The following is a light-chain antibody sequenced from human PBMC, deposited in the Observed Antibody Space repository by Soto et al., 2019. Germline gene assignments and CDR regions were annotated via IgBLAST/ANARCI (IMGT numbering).Light chain of an antibody. V-gene: IGLV2-14*01. Sequence: LNRHGYVCGSRKRAMTSAGSGTSKDVGGYNYVSWYQHHPGKAPKLMIYQVSNRPSGVSNRFSGSKSGNTASLTISGLQAEDEADYYCSSYTSSNTFYVFGAGTKVT. CDR1: SKDVGGYNY. CDR3: SSYTSSNTFYV. CDR2: QVS. J-gene: IGLJ1*01.